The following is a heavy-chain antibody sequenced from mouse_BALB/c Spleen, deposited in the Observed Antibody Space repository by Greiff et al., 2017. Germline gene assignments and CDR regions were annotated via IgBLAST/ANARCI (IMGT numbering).Heavy chain of an antibody. CDR1: GYTFTSYT. D-gene: IGHD1-1*01. V-gene: IGHV1-4*01. J-gene: IGHJ3*01. CDR2: INPSSGYT. CDR3: ARGDYYASWFAY. Sequence: VKLMESGAELARPGASVKMSCKASGYTFTSYTMHWVKQRPGQGLEWIGYINPSSGYTNYNQKFKDKATLTADKSSSTAYMQLSSLTSEDSAVYYCARGDYYASWFAYWGQGTLVTVSA.